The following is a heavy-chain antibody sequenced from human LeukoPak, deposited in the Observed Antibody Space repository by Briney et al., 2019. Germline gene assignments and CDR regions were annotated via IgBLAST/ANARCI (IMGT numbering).Heavy chain of an antibody. CDR1: GFTFSSYA. Sequence: GGSLRLSCAASGFTFSSYAMHWVRQAPGKGLEWVAVISYDGSNKYYADSMKGRFTISRDNSKNTLYLQMNSLRPDDTAVYYCAREPQYWGQGTLITVSS. V-gene: IGHV3-30-3*01. J-gene: IGHJ4*02. CDR3: AREPQY. CDR2: ISYDGSNK.